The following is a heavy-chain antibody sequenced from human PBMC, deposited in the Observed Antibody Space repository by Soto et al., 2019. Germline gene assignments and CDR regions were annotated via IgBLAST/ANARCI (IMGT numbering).Heavy chain of an antibody. V-gene: IGHV3-23*01. CDR1: GFTFSGYA. Sequence: GGSLRLSCAASGFTFSGYAMSWVRQAPGKGLEWVSGISGSGGSAYYADSVKGRFTISRDNSKNTVYLQMHSLRAEVTAVYYCARGSGSYGHWGQGTLVTVSS. CDR3: ARGSGSYGH. D-gene: IGHD1-26*01. J-gene: IGHJ4*02. CDR2: ISGSGGSA.